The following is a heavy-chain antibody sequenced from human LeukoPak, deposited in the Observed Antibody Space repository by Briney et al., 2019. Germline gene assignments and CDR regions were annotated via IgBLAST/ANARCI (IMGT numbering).Heavy chain of an antibody. CDR3: ASVDWSNAFDI. V-gene: IGHV4-4*07. J-gene: IGHJ3*02. Sequence: PSETLSLTCTVSRVSMSDYFWTWVRQPAGKGLEWIGRIHSSGRANTNPSLRSRLTMSVDTSKNQFSLKLSSVTAADTAVYYCASVDWSNAFDIWGQGTMVTVSS. D-gene: IGHD3-9*01. CDR2: IHSSGRA. CDR1: RVSMSDYF.